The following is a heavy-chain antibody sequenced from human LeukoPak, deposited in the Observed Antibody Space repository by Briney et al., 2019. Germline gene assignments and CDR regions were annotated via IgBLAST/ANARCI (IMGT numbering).Heavy chain of an antibody. CDR3: ARLVQEITIFGVVKWFDP. J-gene: IGHJ5*02. V-gene: IGHV4-39*01. CDR2: IYYSGST. CDR1: GGSISSSSYY. D-gene: IGHD3-3*01. Sequence: PSETLSLTCTVSGGSISSSSYYWGWIRQPPGKGLEWIGSIYYSGSTYYNPSLKSRVTISVDTSKNQFSLKLSSVTAADTAVYYCARLVQEITIFGVVKWFDPWGQGTLVTVSS.